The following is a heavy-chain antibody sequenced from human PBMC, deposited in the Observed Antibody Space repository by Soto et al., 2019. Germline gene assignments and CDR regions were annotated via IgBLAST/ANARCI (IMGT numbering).Heavy chain of an antibody. CDR1: GGSISSYY. V-gene: IGHV4-59*01. Sequence: PSETLSLTCTVSGGSISSYYWSWIRQPPGKGLEWIGYIYYSGSTNYNPSLKSRVTISVDTSKNQFSLKLSSVTAADTAVYYFARDRLAPLYCSGGSCKNWFDPWGQGTLVTVS. CDR3: ARDRLAPLYCSGGSCKNWFDP. J-gene: IGHJ5*02. CDR2: IYYSGST. D-gene: IGHD2-15*01.